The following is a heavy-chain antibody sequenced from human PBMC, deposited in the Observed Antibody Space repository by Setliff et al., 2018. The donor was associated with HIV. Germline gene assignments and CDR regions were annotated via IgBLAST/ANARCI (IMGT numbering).Heavy chain of an antibody. J-gene: IGHJ5*02. CDR1: GYTFTNYD. Sequence: GASVKVSCKASGYTFTNYDINWVRQATGQGLEWMGWMNPNSGNTGYAQKFQGRVTMTKNTSISTAYMELSSLRSEDTAVYYCARCSYVWGSYRMQPWGQGTLVTV. CDR2: MNPNSGNT. D-gene: IGHD3-16*02. CDR3: ARCSYVWGSYRMQP. V-gene: IGHV1-8*02.